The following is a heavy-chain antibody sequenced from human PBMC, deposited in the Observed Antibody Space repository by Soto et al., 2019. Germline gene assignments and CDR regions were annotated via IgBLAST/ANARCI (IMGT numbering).Heavy chain of an antibody. CDR2: ISAYNGNT. Sequence: GSVKGSWKASGYPFTSYGISLVRQAPGQGLEWMGWISAYNGNTNYAQKLQGRVTMTTDTSTSTAYMELRSLRSDDTAVYYCARGQYDILTGYLDYWGQGTLVTGSS. J-gene: IGHJ4*02. D-gene: IGHD3-9*01. V-gene: IGHV1-18*04. CDR1: GYPFTSYG. CDR3: ARGQYDILTGYLDY.